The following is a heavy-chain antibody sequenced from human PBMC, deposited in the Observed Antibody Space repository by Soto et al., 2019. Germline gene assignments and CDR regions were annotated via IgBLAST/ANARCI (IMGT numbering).Heavy chain of an antibody. Sequence: ASVKVSCKASGYLFTRFGISWVRQAPGQGLEWVGWISASTGNTVYGQRVQDRVTLTTDTSTSTAYMELRSLTSDDTAVYYCARDYGTYYDISGPRLFYCCLDVWGQGTTVTVSS. D-gene: IGHD3-22*01. J-gene: IGHJ6*02. CDR1: GYLFTRFG. CDR3: ARDYGTYYDISGPRLFYCCLDV. CDR2: ISASTGNT. V-gene: IGHV1-18*04.